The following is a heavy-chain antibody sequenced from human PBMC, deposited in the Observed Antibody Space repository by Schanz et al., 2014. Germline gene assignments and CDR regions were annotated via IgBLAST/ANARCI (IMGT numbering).Heavy chain of an antibody. Sequence: EVQLVESGGGLVQPGGSLRFSCAASGFTFSSYAMSWVRQAPGKGLEWVSAISGSGGSTYYADSVKGRFTISRDNSKNTLYLQMNSLRAEDTAVYYCRLWFGELDYFYYGMDVWGQGTTVTVSS. CDR2: ISGSGGST. CDR3: RLWFGELDYFYYGMDV. J-gene: IGHJ6*02. D-gene: IGHD3-10*01. V-gene: IGHV3-23*04. CDR1: GFTFSSYA.